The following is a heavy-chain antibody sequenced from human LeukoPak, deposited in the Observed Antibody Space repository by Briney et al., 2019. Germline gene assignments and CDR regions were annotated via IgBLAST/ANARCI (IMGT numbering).Heavy chain of an antibody. Sequence: PGGSLRLSCAASGFNFNNYWMTWVRQPPRKGLEWVARISQDGTETSYADSVKGRFTLSKDNAEKSLYLQMNSLTTEDTAVYYCVRLWEFDYWGQGTQATVSS. D-gene: IGHD1-26*01. CDR2: ISQDGTET. V-gene: IGHV3-7*01. CDR3: VRLWEFDY. CDR1: GFNFNNYW. J-gene: IGHJ4*02.